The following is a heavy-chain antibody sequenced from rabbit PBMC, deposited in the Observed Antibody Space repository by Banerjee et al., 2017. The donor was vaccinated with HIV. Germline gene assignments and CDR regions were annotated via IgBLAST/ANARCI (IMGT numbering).Heavy chain of an antibody. J-gene: IGHJ4*01. CDR2: IEPIFGTT. Sequence: QSLEESGGGLVQPGGSLTLSCKASGFDFNNYYMTWVRQAPGKGLEWIGLIEPIFGTTYYANWVNGRFTISKTSSTTVTLQMTSLTVADTATYFCARGSATMTMVITGFYLSLWGPGTLVTVS. CDR1: GFDFNNYY. D-gene: IGHD2-1*01. V-gene: IGHV1S40*01. CDR3: ARGSATMTMVITGFYLSL.